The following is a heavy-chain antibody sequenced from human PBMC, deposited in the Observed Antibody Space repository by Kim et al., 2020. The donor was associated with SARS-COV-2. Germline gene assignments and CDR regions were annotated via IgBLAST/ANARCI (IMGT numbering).Heavy chain of an antibody. J-gene: IGHJ4*02. CDR1: GGTFSSYA. V-gene: IGHV1-69*13. D-gene: IGHD2-15*01. CDR3: ARDLAPRFYCSGGSCHSIFDY. CDR2: IIPIFGTA. Sequence: SVKVSCKASGGTFSSYAISWVRQAPGQGLEWMGGIIPIFGTANYAQKFQGRVTITADESTSTAYMELSSLRSEDTAVYYCARDLAPRFYCSGGSCHSIFDYWGQGTLVTVSS.